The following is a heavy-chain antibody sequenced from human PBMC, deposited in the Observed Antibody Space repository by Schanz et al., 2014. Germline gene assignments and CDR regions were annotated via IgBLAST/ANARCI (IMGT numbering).Heavy chain of an antibody. Sequence: QVQLQQWGAGLLKPSETLSLTCGVFGGSFSGYYWSWIRQPPGKGLEWIGEIYHTGSTNYNPSLKSRVTKSLATSKNQFSLTLTSLTAADTAVYYCARDTTWRLDLWGRGTLVTVSS. V-gene: IGHV4-34*01. J-gene: IGHJ2*01. CDR2: IYHTGST. CDR3: ARDTTWRLDL. CDR1: GGSFSGYY. D-gene: IGHD1-1*01.